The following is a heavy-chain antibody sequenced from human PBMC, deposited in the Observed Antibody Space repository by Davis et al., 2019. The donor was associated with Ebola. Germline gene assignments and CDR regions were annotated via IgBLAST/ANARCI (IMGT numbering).Heavy chain of an antibody. D-gene: IGHD6-19*01. V-gene: IGHV3-73*01. CDR1: GFTFSGSA. CDR2: IRSKANSYAT. J-gene: IGHJ4*02. Sequence: GGSLRLSCAASGFTFSGSAMHWVRQASGKGLEWVGRIRSKANSYATAYAASVKGRFTISRDDLKNTAYLQMNSLKTEDTAVYYCTSFITVAGTSDDYWGQGTLVTVSS. CDR3: TSFITVAGTSDDY.